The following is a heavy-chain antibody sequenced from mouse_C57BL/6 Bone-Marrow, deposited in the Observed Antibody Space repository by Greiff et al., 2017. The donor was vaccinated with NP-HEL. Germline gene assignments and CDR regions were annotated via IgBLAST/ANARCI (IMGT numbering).Heavy chain of an antibody. V-gene: IGHV1-82*01. CDR3: ARCHGSSYGDAKDY. D-gene: IGHD1-1*01. CDR1: GYAFSSSW. CDR2: IYPGDGDP. Sequence: QVQLQQSGPELVKPGASVKISCKASGYAFSSSWMNWVKQRPGKGLEWIGRIYPGDGDPNYNGKFKGKATLTADKSSSTAYMQLSSLTSDDSAVYFCARCHGSSYGDAKDYWGQGTSVTVSS. J-gene: IGHJ4*01.